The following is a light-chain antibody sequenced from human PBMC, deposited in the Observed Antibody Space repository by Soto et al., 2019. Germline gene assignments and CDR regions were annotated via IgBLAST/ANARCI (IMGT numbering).Light chain of an antibody. CDR2: DAS. CDR1: QSVSSK. Sequence: EIVMTQSPATLSVSPGERATLSCRASQSVSSKLAWYQQKPGQAPRLLIYDASTRATGIPARFSGSGSGTEFTLTISSLQSEDFAVYYCQQYKNWPWTFGQGTKVEIK. V-gene: IGKV3-15*01. J-gene: IGKJ1*01. CDR3: QQYKNWPWT.